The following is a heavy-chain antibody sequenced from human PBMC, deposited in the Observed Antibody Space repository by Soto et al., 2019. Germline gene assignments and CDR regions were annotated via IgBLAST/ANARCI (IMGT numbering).Heavy chain of an antibody. V-gene: IGHV3-15*01. J-gene: IGHJ3*02. CDR3: TTARSWYADAFDI. D-gene: IGHD6-13*01. Sequence: GGSLRLSCAASGFTFSNAWMRWVRQAPGKGLEWVGRIKSKTDGGTTDYAAPVKGRFTISRDDSKNTLYLQMNSLKTEDTAVYYCTTARSWYADAFDIWGQGTMVTVSS. CDR2: IKSKTDGGTT. CDR1: GFTFSNAW.